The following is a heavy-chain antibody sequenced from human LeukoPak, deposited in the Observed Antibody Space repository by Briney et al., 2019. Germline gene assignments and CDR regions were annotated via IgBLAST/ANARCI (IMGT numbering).Heavy chain of an antibody. D-gene: IGHD6-19*01. CDR2: IGSSSDYI. J-gene: IGHJ6*04. CDR1: GFTFNTYT. V-gene: IGHV3-21*01. CDR3: ARVVFSSRAPNMDV. Sequence: GESLRLSCAASGFTFNTYTMTWVRQAPGKGLEWVSFIGSSSDYIYYADSVRGRFTISRDNAKKSLYLQMNSLRAEDTAVYYCARVVFSSRAPNMDVWGKGTTVTVSS.